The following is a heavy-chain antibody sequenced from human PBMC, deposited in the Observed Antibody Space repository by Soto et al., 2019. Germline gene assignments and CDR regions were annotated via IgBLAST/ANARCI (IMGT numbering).Heavy chain of an antibody. J-gene: IGHJ3*02. CDR1: GFTFSSYA. V-gene: IGHV3-23*01. Sequence: GGSLRLSCAASGFTFSSYAMSWVRQAPGKGLERVSAISGSGGSTYYADSVKGRFTISRDNSKNTLYLQMNSLRAEDTAVYYCAKTLWELWAAFDIWGQGTMVTVSS. CDR2: ISGSGGST. D-gene: IGHD1-26*01. CDR3: AKTLWELWAAFDI.